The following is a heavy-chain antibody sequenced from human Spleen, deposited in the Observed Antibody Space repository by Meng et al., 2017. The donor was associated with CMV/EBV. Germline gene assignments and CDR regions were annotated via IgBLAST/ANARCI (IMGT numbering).Heavy chain of an antibody. Sequence: GESLKISCEGSGYSSASYCIGWVRQMPGKGLEWMGIIYPSDSDTIYNPSFQGQVTISADKSISTAYLQWSSLKASDTAMYYCARMIEYCSSTNCFDYYFDYWGQGTLVTVSS. CDR3: ARMIEYCSSTNCFDYYFDY. J-gene: IGHJ4*02. CDR1: GYSSASYC. D-gene: IGHD2-2*01. V-gene: IGHV5-51*01. CDR2: IYPSDSDT.